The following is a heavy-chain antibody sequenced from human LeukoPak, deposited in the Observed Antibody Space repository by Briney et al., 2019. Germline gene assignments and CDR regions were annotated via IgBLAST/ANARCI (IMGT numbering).Heavy chain of an antibody. V-gene: IGHV3-7*01. Sequence: GALRLSFAASRVAFITYAMSWVRQAPGKGLEWVANINQDGSEKYYVDSVKGRFTMSRDNAKNLLYLQMSSLRAEDRAVYYCARGRSSVDYWGQGTLATVSS. CDR1: RVAFITYA. D-gene: IGHD6-19*01. CDR3: ARGRSSVDY. J-gene: IGHJ4*02. CDR2: INQDGSEK.